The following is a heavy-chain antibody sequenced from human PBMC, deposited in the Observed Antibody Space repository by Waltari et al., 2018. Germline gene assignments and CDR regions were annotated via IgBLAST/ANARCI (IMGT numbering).Heavy chain of an antibody. Sequence: QVQLVQSGGEVKNPGASVKVSCKASGYIFTSYGISWVRQAPGQSLEWMGWTSAHNDDTTYVQRFQDRLTMTTDTSTNTAYMELRSLRSDDTAVYYCARDYYSDYVFDHWGQGTLVIVSS. CDR2: TSAHNDDT. D-gene: IGHD4-17*01. J-gene: IGHJ4*02. V-gene: IGHV1-18*01. CDR3: ARDYYSDYVFDH. CDR1: GYIFTSYG.